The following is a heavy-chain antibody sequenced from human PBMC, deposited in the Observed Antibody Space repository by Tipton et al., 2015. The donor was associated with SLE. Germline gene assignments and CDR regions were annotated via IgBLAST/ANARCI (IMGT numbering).Heavy chain of an antibody. V-gene: IGHV4-39*07. J-gene: IGHJ5*02. CDR3: ARGAQEGRRWLQPTPNNWFDP. D-gene: IGHD5-24*01. CDR1: GGSISSSSYY. CDR2: IYYSGST. Sequence: TLSLTCTVSGGSISSSSYYWGWIRQPPGKGLEWIGSIYYSGSTYYNPSLKSRVTISVDTSKNQFSLKLSSVTAADTAVYYCARGAQEGRRWLQPTPNNWFDPWGQGTLVTVSS.